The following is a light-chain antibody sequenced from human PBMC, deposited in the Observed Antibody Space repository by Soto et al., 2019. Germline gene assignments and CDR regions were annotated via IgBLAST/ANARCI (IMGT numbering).Light chain of an antibody. CDR2: EGT. V-gene: IGLV2-23*01. CDR1: SSDVGSYNL. CDR3: CSYAGSRHYV. J-gene: IGLJ1*01. Sequence: QSALTQPASVSGSPGQSITISCTGTSSDVGSYNLVSRYQQHPGKAPKFMIYEGTKRPSGVSNRFSGSKSGNTASLTISGLQAEDEADYYCCSYAGSRHYVFGTGTKLTVL.